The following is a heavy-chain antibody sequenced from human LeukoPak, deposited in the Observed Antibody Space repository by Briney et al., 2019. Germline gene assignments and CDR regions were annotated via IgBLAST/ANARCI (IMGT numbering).Heavy chain of an antibody. CDR3: ARDKWRVVPAVYYYYYYMDV. CDR1: GYTFTGYY. CDR2: INPSSGGT. J-gene: IGHJ6*03. D-gene: IGHD2-2*01. V-gene: IGHV1-2*02. Sequence: GASVKVSCKASGYTFTGYYMHWVRQAPGQGLEWMGWINPSSGGTNYAQKFQGRVTMTRDTSISTAYMELSRLRSDDTAVYYCARDKWRVVPAVYYYYYYMDVWGKGTTVTVSS.